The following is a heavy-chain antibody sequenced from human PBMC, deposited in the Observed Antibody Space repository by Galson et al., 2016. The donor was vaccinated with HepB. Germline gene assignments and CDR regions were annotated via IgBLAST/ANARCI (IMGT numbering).Heavy chain of an antibody. CDR3: ARDPPGVPDFPLDV. J-gene: IGHJ6*02. CDR1: GFTVSSNC. V-gene: IGHV3-66*01. Sequence: SLRLSCAASGFTVSSNCMSWVRQAPGKGLEWVSLICDGGSAYYTDFVKARFTISRDNSKNTLYLQMNNLRPEDTAVYFCARDPPGVPDFPLDVWGQGTTVTVSS. CDR2: ICDGGSA. D-gene: IGHD3-10*01.